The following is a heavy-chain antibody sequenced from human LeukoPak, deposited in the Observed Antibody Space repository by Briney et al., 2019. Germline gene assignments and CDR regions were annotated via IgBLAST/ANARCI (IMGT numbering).Heavy chain of an antibody. V-gene: IGHV1-46*01. D-gene: IGHD3-3*01. CDR1: GYTFTSYY. CDR2: INPSGGST. Sequence: ASVKVSCKPSGYTFTSYYMHWVRQAPGQGLEWMGIINPSGGSTSYAQKFQGRVTMTRDMSTRTVYMELSSLRSEDTAVYYCASGVFSMSGFDIWGQGTMVTVSS. J-gene: IGHJ3*02. CDR3: ASGVFSMSGFDI.